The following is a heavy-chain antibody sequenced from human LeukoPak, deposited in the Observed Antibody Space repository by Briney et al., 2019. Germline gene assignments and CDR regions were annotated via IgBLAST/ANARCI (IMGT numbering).Heavy chain of an antibody. J-gene: IGHJ4*02. Sequence: SETLSLTCTVSGGSISSGSYYWSWIRQPAGKGLEWIGRIYTSGSTNYNPSLKSRVTISVDTSKNQFSLKLSSVTAADTAVYYCARVTEYYDFWSGYYDYWGQGTLVTVSS. D-gene: IGHD3-3*01. CDR1: GGSISSGSYY. V-gene: IGHV4-61*02. CDR3: ARVTEYYDFWSGYYDY. CDR2: IYTSGST.